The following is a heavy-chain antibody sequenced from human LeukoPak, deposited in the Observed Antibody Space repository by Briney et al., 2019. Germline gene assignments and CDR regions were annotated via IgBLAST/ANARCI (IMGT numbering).Heavy chain of an antibody. Sequence: TSQTLSLTCVISGDSLSSSGDAWNWIRQSPSGRLEWLERTYQRSKWSSDYALSVRSRITVDPDTSKNQFSLQLYSVTPEDTAVYYCARGRASAFDYWDQGTLVTVSS. V-gene: IGHV6-1*01. CDR1: GDSLSSSGDA. CDR3: ARGRASAFDY. J-gene: IGHJ4*02. D-gene: IGHD6-13*01. CDR2: TYQRSKWSS.